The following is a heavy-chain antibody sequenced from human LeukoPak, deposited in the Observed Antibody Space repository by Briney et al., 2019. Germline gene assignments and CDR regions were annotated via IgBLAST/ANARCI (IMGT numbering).Heavy chain of an antibody. CDR1: GGSISSYY. CDR2: IYYSGST. D-gene: IGHD3-3*01. V-gene: IGHV4-59*12. J-gene: IGHJ6*03. Sequence: SETLSLTCTVSGGSISSYYWSWIRQPPGKGLEWIGYIYYSGSTNYNPPLKSRVTISVDTSKNQFSLKLSSVTAADTAVYYCARTRYYDFWSGPPGTYYYMDVWGKGTTVTVS. CDR3: ARTRYYDFWSGPPGTYYYMDV.